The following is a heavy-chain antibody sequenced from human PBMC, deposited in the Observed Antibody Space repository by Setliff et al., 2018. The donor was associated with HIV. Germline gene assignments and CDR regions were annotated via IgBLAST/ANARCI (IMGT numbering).Heavy chain of an antibody. D-gene: IGHD3-9*01. CDR3: TTESVFLDYFFDY. CDR1: GFTFSGAE. J-gene: IGHJ4*02. Sequence: PGESLKISCAASGFTFSGAEIHWVRQASGKGLEWIGRFRSKANSYATVHATSVRGRFTISRDASKNTAYLQMNSLKTEDTGVYYCTTESVFLDYFFDYWGQGTLVTVS. V-gene: IGHV3-73*01. CDR2: FRSKANSYAT.